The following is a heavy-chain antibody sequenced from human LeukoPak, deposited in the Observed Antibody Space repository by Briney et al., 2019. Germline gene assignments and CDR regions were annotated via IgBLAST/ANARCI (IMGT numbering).Heavy chain of an antibody. CDR3: ARQADTAMVPGYFDP. CDR2: IFRPGST. J-gene: IGHJ5*02. D-gene: IGHD5-18*01. Sequence: PSQTLSPTCTVSGGSISSGSYYWTWIRQPAGKGLEWIGRIFRPGSTNYNPSLKSRVSIFLDTSRNQFSLKLSSVTAADTAVYFCARQADTAMVPGYFDPWGQGTLVTVSS. V-gene: IGHV4-61*02. CDR1: GGSISSGSYY.